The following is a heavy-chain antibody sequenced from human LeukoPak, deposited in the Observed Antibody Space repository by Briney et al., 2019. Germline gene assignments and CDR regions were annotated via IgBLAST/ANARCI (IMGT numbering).Heavy chain of an antibody. D-gene: IGHD2-8*01. CDR1: GFTFSSYA. CDR3: AKDQGYCTNGVCLTFDY. J-gene: IGHJ4*02. V-gene: IGHV3-23*01. Sequence: GGSLRLXCAASGFTFSSYAMSWVRQAPGKGLEWVSAISGSGGSTYYADSVKGRFTISRDNSKNTLYLQMNSLRAEDTAVYYCAKDQGYCTNGVCLTFDYWGQGTLVTVSS. CDR2: ISGSGGST.